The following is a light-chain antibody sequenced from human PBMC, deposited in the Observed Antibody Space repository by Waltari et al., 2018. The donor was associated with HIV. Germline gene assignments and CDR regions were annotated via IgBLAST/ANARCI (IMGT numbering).Light chain of an antibody. Sequence: DIVMTQSPDSLAVSLGETVTINCKSSRTVLYHSDNQNYLAWYQQKARPAPRVLISWASTRAVMVPSSTPALGVPERFSGSGSGTNFSLTISGLQEDDVAIYYCQQYYSLPPTFGGGTRVERK. CDR2: WAS. CDR3: QQYYSLPPT. J-gene: IGKJ4*01. V-gene: IGKV4-1*01. CDR1: RTVLYHSDNQNY.